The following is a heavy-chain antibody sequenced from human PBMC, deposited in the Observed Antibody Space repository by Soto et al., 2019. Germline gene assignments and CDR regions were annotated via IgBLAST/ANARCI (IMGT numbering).Heavy chain of an antibody. D-gene: IGHD7-27*01. J-gene: IGHJ4*02. Sequence: QVQLQESGPGLVKPSETLSLTCTVSGGSISSYYWSWIRQPPGKGVEWIGYISHSGSIDYNPSLKSRVAISMDTSKHQFSLKLTSVTAADTAVYYCARGGGPNWGFFIYWGQGTLVAVSS. CDR2: ISHSGSI. CDR3: ARGGGPNWGFFIY. CDR1: GGSISSYY. V-gene: IGHV4-59*08.